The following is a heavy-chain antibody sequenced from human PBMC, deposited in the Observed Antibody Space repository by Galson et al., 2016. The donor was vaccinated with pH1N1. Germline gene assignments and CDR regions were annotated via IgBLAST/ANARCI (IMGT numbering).Heavy chain of an antibody. V-gene: IGHV3-33*01. CDR3: ARGLLRDYGMDV. Sequence: SLRLSCEASGFTFSSYGMHWVRQAPGKGLEWVAVIWYDGSNKYYADSVKGRFTISRDNSKNTLYLQMNSLRAEDTAVYYCARGLLRDYGMDVWGQGTTVTVSS. J-gene: IGHJ6*02. CDR2: IWYDGSNK. CDR1: GFTFSSYG.